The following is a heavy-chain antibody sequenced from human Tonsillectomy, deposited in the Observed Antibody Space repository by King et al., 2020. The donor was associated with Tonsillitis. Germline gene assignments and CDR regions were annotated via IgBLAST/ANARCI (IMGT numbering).Heavy chain of an antibody. CDR3: AKDRTHYYGSGSYS. D-gene: IGHD3-10*01. CDR1: GFTFDDYA. CDR2: ITWNSDIR. Sequence: DGQLVQSGGGLVQPGRSLRLSCAASGFTFDDYAMHWVRQAPGKGLEWVSGITWNSDIRGYADSVKGRFTISRDNAKNSLYLQMNSLRPEDTAFYYCAKDRTHYYGSGSYSWGQGTLVTVSS. V-gene: IGHV3-9*01. J-gene: IGHJ4*02.